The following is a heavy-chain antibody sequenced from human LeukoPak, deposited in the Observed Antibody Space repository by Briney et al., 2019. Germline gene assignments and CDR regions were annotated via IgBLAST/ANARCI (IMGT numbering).Heavy chain of an antibody. J-gene: IGHJ3*02. CDR1: GFTFSGYA. Sequence: PGGSLRLSCAASGFTFSGYAMHWVRQAPGKGLEWVAVISYDGSNKYYADSVKGRFTTSRDNSKNTLYLQMNSLRAEDTAVYYCARPQLVAGTPGAFDIWGQGTMVTVSS. D-gene: IGHD6-19*01. CDR3: ARPQLVAGTPGAFDI. CDR2: ISYDGSNK. V-gene: IGHV3-30-3*01.